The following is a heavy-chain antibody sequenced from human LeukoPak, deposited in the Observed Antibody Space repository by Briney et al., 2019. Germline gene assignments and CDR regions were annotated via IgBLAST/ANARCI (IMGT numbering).Heavy chain of an antibody. CDR1: GGSIRSGNYY. CDR3: ARYGDYDFDH. D-gene: IGHD4-17*01. V-gene: IGHV4-30-4*01. CDR2: IYDSGST. J-gene: IGHJ4*02. Sequence: SQTLSLTCTVSGGSIRSGNYYWSWIRQPPGKGLEWIGYIYDSGSTYYNRSLQSRVTISVDTSKNQFSLKLSSVTAADTAVYYCARYGDYDFDHWGQGTLVTVSS.